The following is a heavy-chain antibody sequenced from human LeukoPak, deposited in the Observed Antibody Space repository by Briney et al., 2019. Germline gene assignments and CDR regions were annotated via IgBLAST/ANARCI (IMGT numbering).Heavy chain of an antibody. V-gene: IGHV3-48*02. J-gene: IGHJ4*02. CDR1: RFTFSSYS. Sequence: GESLRLSCAASRFTFSSYSLNWVRQAPGKGLEWVSYISSGGSTIYYADFVKGRFTISRDNARNSLYLQMDSLRDDDTAVYYCARDGYGDYLFDYWGQGILVTVSS. CDR2: ISSGGSTI. CDR3: ARDGYGDYLFDY. D-gene: IGHD4-17*01.